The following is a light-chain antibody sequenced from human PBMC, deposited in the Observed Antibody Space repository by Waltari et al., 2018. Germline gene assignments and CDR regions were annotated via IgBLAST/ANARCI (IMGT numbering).Light chain of an antibody. V-gene: IGKV3-20*01. J-gene: IGKJ4*01. Sequence: IVFTQSPDTLSLSPGQRATLSCRASQTINNNFLVWYQQKPGQAPRLLIHGASSRATGFPDRFSGSGSGTDFTLTISSLEPEDVAVYYCQQYDGSVLTFGGGTKVEI. CDR1: QTINNNF. CDR3: QQYDGSVLT. CDR2: GAS.